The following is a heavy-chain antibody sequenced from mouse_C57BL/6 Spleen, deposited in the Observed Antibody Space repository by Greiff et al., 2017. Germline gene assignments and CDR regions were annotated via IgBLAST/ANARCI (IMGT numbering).Heavy chain of an antibody. V-gene: IGHV1-55*01. J-gene: IGHJ4*01. Sequence: VQLQQPGAELVKPGASVKMSCKASGYTFTSYWITWVKQRPGQGLEWIGDIYPGSGSTNYNEKFKSKATLTVDTSSSTAYMQLSSLTSEDSAVYYCAEAHYYGRSYGYAMDYWGQGTSVTVSS. CDR2: IYPGSGST. D-gene: IGHD1-1*01. CDR1: GYTFTSYW. CDR3: AEAHYYGRSYGYAMDY.